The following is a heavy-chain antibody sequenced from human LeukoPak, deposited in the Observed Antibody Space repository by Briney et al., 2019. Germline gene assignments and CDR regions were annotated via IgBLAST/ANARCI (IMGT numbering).Heavy chain of an antibody. CDR2: ISSSSSYI. D-gene: IGHD6-13*01. J-gene: IGHJ6*03. CDR1: GFSFNTYN. CDR3: ATLERKQPHQYYHYMDV. Sequence: GGSLRLSCAVSGFSFNTYNMNWVRQAPGKGLEWVSSISSSSSYIYYADSVKGRFAISRDNAKNSLYLQMTSLRAEDTAVYYCATLERKQPHQYYHYMDVWGKGTTVTVSS. V-gene: IGHV3-21*01.